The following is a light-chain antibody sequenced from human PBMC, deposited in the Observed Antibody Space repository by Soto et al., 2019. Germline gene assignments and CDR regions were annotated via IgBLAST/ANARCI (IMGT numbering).Light chain of an antibody. CDR1: QSVTSNY. Sequence: EIVLTQSPGTLSLSPGERATLSFRASQSVTSNYLAWYQQKPGQAPRLLISGASSRAAGISDKFSGSGSGTDFTLTISRLEPEDFAVYFCQQYGTFPITFGQGTRLEI. V-gene: IGKV3-20*01. J-gene: IGKJ5*01. CDR2: GAS. CDR3: QQYGTFPIT.